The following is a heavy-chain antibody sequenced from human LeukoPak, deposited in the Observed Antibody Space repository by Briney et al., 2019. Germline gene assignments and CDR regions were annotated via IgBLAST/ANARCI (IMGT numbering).Heavy chain of an antibody. V-gene: IGHV1-69*06. Sequence: AASVKVSCKASGGTFSSYAISWVRQAPGQGLEWMGGIIPIFGTANYAQKFQGRVTITADKSTSTAYMELSSLRSDDTAVYYCARVAYSGSYGWFDPWGQGTLVTVSS. D-gene: IGHD1-26*01. CDR3: ARVAYSGSYGWFDP. CDR2: IIPIFGTA. J-gene: IGHJ5*02. CDR1: GGTFSSYA.